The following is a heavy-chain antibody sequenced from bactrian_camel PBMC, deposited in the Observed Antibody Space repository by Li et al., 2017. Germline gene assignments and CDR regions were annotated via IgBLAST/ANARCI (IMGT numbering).Heavy chain of an antibody. CDR2: IASDGST. V-gene: IGHV3S26*01. Sequence: HVQLVESGGGSVQAGGSLRLSCAASGYTYISSSCMGWFRQAPGKGREGVATIASDGSTSVADSVKGRFTISKDNAKNTLYLQMNSLKSEDQALYYCATHFAYGTSWYEFGYCRQGAQVTVS. J-gene: IGHJ6*01. D-gene: IGHD6*01. CDR1: GYTYISSSC. CDR3: ATHFAYGTSWYEFGY.